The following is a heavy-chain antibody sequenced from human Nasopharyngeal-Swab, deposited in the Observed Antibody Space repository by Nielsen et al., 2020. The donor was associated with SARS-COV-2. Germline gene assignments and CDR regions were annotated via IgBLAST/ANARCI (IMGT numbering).Heavy chain of an antibody. CDR1: GFTFSSYS. CDR3: ARDPDYDFWSGYSKSFDY. D-gene: IGHD3-3*01. Sequence: GESLKISCAAPGFTFSSYSMNWVRQAPGKGLEWVSYISSSSSTIYYADSVKGRFTISRDNAKNSLYLQMNSLRAEDTAVYYCARDPDYDFWSGYSKSFDYWGQGTLVTVSS. J-gene: IGHJ4*02. V-gene: IGHV3-48*04. CDR2: ISSSSSTI.